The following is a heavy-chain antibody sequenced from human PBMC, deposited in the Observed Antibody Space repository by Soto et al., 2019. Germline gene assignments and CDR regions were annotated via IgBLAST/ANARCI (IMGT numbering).Heavy chain of an antibody. V-gene: IGHV1-69*08. J-gene: IGHJ2*01. CDR3: ARPDFGDCLYVDL. Sequence: QDQLVQSGAEVKKPGSSVKVSCKASGGTFSSHTFSWVRQAPGQGLERMGRIIPALGTATYAQKFQGSVRISAEDSATTVYMGLSRLGSEDSAVYYCARPDFGDCLYVDLWGCGSLVTVSS. CDR2: IIPALGTA. D-gene: IGHD4-17*01. CDR1: GGTFSSHT.